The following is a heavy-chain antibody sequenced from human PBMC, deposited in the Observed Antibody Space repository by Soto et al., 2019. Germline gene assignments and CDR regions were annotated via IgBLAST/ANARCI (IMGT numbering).Heavy chain of an antibody. D-gene: IGHD6-6*01. CDR1: GFSFSGYA. V-gene: IGHV3-30-3*01. CDR3: ARESSRLAPRLIQD. J-gene: IGHJ1*01. CDR2: IPPDGTNE. Sequence: PGGSLRLSCVASGFSFSGYAIHWARQTPGTGLEWVSLIPPDGTNEYYAASAKGRFTVSRDNSKNTVFLQMNSLRPEDTALYYCARESSRLAPRLIQDWGRGTLVTVSS.